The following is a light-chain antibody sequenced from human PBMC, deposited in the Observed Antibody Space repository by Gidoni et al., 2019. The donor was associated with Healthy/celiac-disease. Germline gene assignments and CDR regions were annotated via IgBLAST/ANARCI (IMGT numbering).Light chain of an antibody. J-gene: IGKJ3*01. CDR1: QSLLHSNGYNY. CDR2: LGS. V-gene: IGKV2-28*01. CDR3: MQALQTPPFT. Sequence: DIVMTQSPLSLLVTPGEPDSISCRSSQSLLHSNGYNYLDWYLQKPGQSPQLLIYLGSNRASGVPDRFSGSGSGTDFTLKISRVEAEDVGVYYCMQALQTPPFTFGPGTKVDIK.